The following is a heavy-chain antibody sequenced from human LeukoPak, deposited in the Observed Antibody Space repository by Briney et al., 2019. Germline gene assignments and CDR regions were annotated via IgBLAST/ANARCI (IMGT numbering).Heavy chain of an antibody. CDR3: ASLPTVYSRGYLAL. J-gene: IGHJ4*02. V-gene: IGHV4-39*07. CDR2: IYYGGST. D-gene: IGHD3-22*01. Sequence: SETLSLTCTVSGDSISSGSYYWGWIRQPPGKGLEWIGSIYYGGSTYYNPSLKSRVTILVDVDTSKNQFSLKLSSVTAADTAVYYCASLPTVYSRGYLALWGQGTLVTVSS. CDR1: GDSISSGSYY.